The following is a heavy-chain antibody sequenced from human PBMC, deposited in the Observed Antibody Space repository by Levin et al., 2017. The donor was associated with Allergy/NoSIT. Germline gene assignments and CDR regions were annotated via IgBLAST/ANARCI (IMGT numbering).Heavy chain of an antibody. J-gene: IGHJ4*02. CDR2: ISGSGGST. V-gene: IGHV3-23*01. Sequence: GGSLRLSCAASGFTFSSYAMSWVRQALGKGLEWVSAISGSGGSTYYADSVKGRFTISRDNSKNTLYLQMNSLRAEDTAVYYCAKLRYFDWLPEFDYWGQGTLVTVSS. D-gene: IGHD3-9*01. CDR1: GFTFSSYA. CDR3: AKLRYFDWLPEFDY.